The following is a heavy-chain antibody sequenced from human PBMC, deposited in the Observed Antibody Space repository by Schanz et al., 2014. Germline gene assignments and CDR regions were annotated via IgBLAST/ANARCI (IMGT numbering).Heavy chain of an antibody. CDR3: ARVQDDILTGSEYYYGMDV. J-gene: IGHJ6*02. V-gene: IGHV1-18*04. CDR2: IIPNSGTT. Sequence: QVQLVQSGAEVKKPGSSMKVSCKASGGTFSTYPINWLRQAPGQGLEWMGRIIPNSGTTNYIQKLQGRVTMTTDTSTSTAYMELRSLRSDDTAVYYCARVQDDILTGSEYYYGMDVWGQGTTVTVSS. CDR1: GGTFSTYP. D-gene: IGHD3-9*01.